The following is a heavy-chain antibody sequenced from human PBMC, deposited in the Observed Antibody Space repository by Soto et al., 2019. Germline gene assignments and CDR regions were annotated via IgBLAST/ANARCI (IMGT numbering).Heavy chain of an antibody. CDR1: GGTFSSYT. CDR2: IIPILGIA. D-gene: IGHD6-19*01. J-gene: IGHJ4*02. Sequence: QVQLVQSGAEVKKPGSSVKVSCKASGGTFSSYTISWVRQAPGQGLEWMGRIIPILGIANYAQKFQGRVMITADKSTSTAYMELSSLRSEDTAVYYCARDADEGIAVAGTLVDYWGQGTLVTVSS. CDR3: ARDADEGIAVAGTLVDY. V-gene: IGHV1-69*08.